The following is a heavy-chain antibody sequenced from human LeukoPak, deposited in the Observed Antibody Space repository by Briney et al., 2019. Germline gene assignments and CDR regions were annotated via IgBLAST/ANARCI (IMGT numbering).Heavy chain of an antibody. J-gene: IGHJ4*02. CDR3: ARVLFPQDYFDY. CDR1: GYTFTSYG. Sequence: GASVKVSCKASGYTFTSYGISWVRQAPGQGLEWMGWINPNSGGTNYAQKFQGRVTMTRDTSISTAYMELSRLRSDDTAVYYCARVLFPQDYFDYWGQGTLVTVSS. CDR2: INPNSGGT. V-gene: IGHV1-2*02.